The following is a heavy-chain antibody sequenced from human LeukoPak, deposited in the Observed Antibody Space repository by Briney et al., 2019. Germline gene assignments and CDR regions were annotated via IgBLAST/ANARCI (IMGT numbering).Heavy chain of an antibody. V-gene: IGHV5-51*01. CDR2: IYPRDSRT. CDR1: GCSFTSYW. J-gene: IGHJ4*02. CDR3: ARHLSDITSSPNY. Sequence: IFTKGAGCSFTSYWIAWWRHMPPKGLEWMGVIYPRDSRTTYSPSFQGQVTISADKSISTAYLQWTSQKASDTAMYYCARHLSDITSSPNYWGPGTLVTVSS. D-gene: IGHD2-2*01.